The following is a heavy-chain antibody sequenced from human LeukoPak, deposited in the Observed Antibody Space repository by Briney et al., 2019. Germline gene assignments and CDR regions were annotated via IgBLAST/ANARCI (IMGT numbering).Heavy chain of an antibody. CDR2: IYYSGST. CDR1: RGSICSSISY. J-gene: IGHJ4*02. Sequence: PSETLSLTCTVSRGSICSSISYWGWIRRPPGKGLEWIGSIYYSGSTYYNPSLKSRVTISVDTSKNQFSLRLSSVTAADTAVYFCARQMYYYDSSGYYDYWGQGALVTVSS. D-gene: IGHD3-22*01. CDR3: ARQMYYYDSSGYYDY. V-gene: IGHV4-39*01.